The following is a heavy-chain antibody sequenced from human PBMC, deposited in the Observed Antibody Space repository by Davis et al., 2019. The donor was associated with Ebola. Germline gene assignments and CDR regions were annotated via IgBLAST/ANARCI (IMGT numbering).Heavy chain of an antibody. Sequence: ASVKVSCKASGYTFTSYGISWVRQAPGQGLEWMGWISAYNGNTNYAQKLQGRVTMTTDTSTSTAYMELRSLRSDDTAVYYCARDLYCSGGSCYLGTWGQGTLVTVSS. D-gene: IGHD2-15*01. J-gene: IGHJ4*02. CDR2: ISAYNGNT. CDR3: ARDLYCSGGSCYLGT. CDR1: GYTFTSYG. V-gene: IGHV1-18*01.